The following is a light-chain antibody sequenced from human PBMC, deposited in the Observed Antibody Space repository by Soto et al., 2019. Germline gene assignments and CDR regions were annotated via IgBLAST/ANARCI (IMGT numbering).Light chain of an antibody. CDR3: SSYTVIHAV. CDR2: DFS. CDR1: SSDITTYNY. J-gene: IGLJ2*01. V-gene: IGLV2-14*03. Sequence: QSALTQPASVSGSPGQSITISCTGTSSDITTYNYVSWYQHHPGKTPKLMIYDFSNRPSGVSHRFSGSKSGNTASLTISGLQAEDEADYYCSSYTVIHAVFGGGTKLTVL.